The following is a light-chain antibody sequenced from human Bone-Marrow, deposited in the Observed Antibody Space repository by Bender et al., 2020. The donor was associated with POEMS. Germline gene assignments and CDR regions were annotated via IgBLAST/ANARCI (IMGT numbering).Light chain of an antibody. CDR1: YSVIVVYNL. CDR2: DVN. J-gene: IGLJ3*02. V-gene: IGLV2-23*02. CDR3: CSYAGANTWV. Sequence: QSALTQPASFSGSPGQSITISCTGPYSVIVVYNLVSCHQQLPGKAPKLIIYDVNQRPPGVSNCFSGSKSGNTASLTLSGLQAEDEADYYCCSYAGANTWVFGRGTKVTVL.